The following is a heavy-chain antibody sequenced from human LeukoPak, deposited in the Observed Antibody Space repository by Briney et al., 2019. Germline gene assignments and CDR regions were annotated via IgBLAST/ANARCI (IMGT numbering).Heavy chain of an antibody. CDR1: GFTFSSYG. D-gene: IGHD5-12*01. CDR2: IWYDGSNK. Sequence: GGSVRLSCAASGFTFSSYGMHWVRQTPGKGLEWVAVIWYDGSNKYYADSVKGRFTISRDNSKNTLYLQMNSLRAEDTAVYYCARGGIVATLFDYWGQGTLVTVSS. J-gene: IGHJ4*02. CDR3: ARGGIVATLFDY. V-gene: IGHV3-33*01.